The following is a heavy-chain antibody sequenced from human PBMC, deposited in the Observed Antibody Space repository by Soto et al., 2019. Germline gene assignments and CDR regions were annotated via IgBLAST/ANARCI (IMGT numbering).Heavy chain of an antibody. Sequence: PSETLSLTCTVSGGSVSSGSYYWSWIRQPPGKGLEWIGYIYYSGSTYYNPSLKSRVTISVDTSKNQFSLKLSSVTAADTAVYYCAAGYSYGLVDYWGQGTLVTVSS. J-gene: IGHJ4*02. CDR1: GGSVSSGSYY. D-gene: IGHD5-18*01. CDR2: IYYSGST. CDR3: AAGYSYGLVDY. V-gene: IGHV4-30-4*08.